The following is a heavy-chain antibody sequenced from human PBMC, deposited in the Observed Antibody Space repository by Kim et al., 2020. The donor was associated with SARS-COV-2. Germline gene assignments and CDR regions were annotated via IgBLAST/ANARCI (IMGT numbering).Heavy chain of an antibody. CDR2: YT. J-gene: IGHJ4*02. V-gene: IGHV5-10-1*01. Sequence: YTNYSPSFQGHVTISADKSISTAYLQWSSLKASDTAMYYCAMTTVNITDYWGQGTLVTVSS. D-gene: IGHD4-17*01. CDR3: AMTTVNITDY.